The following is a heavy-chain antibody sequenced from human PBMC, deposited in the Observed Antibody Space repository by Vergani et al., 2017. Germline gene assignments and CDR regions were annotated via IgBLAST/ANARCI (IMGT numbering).Heavy chain of an antibody. CDR2: ISYDGSNK. CDR3: ARLNGDYPYYYYYYGMDV. V-gene: IGHV3-30*03. J-gene: IGHJ6*02. CDR1: GFTFSSYG. D-gene: IGHD4-17*01. Sequence: QVQLVESGGGVVQPGRSLRLSCAASGFTFSSYGMHWVRQAPGKGLEWVAVISYDGSNKYYADSVKGRFTISRDNSKNTLYLQMNSLRAEDTAVYYCARLNGDYPYYYYYYGMDVWGQGTTVTVSS.